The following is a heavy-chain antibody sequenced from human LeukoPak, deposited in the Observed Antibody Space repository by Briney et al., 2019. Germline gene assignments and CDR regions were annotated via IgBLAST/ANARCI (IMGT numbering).Heavy chain of an antibody. D-gene: IGHD3-9*01. V-gene: IGHV4-59*08. Sequence: SETLSLTCTVSGGSISSYYWNWIRQPPGKGLEWIGYIYDGGSTNYNPSLKSRVTISVDTSRNQISLKLNSVTAADSAVYYCARLNPYDILTGYYYYGMDVWGQGTTVTVSS. CDR1: GGSISSYY. J-gene: IGHJ6*02. CDR2: IYDGGST. CDR3: ARLNPYDILTGYYYYGMDV.